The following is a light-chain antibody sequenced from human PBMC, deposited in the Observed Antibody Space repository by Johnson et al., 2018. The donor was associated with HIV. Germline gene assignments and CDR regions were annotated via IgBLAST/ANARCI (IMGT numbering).Light chain of an antibody. CDR2: DYN. Sequence: QSVLTQPPSVSAAPGQKVTISCSGSSSNIGNNYVSWYQQLPGTAPKLLIYDYNKRPSGIPDRISGSKSGTSATLGITGLQTGDEADYYCGTWDSRLSAGHVFGTGTKVTVL. J-gene: IGLJ1*01. CDR1: SSNIGNNY. CDR3: GTWDSRLSAGHV. V-gene: IGLV1-51*01.